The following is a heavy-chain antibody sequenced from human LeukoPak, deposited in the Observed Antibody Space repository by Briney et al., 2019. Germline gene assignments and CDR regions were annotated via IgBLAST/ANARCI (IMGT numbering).Heavy chain of an antibody. CDR3: ARRQYYDSSGYPAAFDI. J-gene: IGHJ3*02. Sequence: SETLSLTCTVSGGSISSSSYYWGCIRQPPGKGLEWIGSIYYSGSTYYNPSLKSRVTISVDTSKNQFSLKLSSVTAADTAVYYCARRQYYDSSGYPAAFDIWGQGTMVTVSS. D-gene: IGHD3-22*01. CDR2: IYYSGST. V-gene: IGHV4-39*01. CDR1: GGSISSSSYY.